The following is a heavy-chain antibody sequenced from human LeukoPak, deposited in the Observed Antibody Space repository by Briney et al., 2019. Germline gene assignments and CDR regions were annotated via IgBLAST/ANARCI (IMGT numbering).Heavy chain of an antibody. J-gene: IGHJ5*02. CDR3: AKGVGVYTNWFDP. CDR1: GFSFSTYA. Sequence: SGGSLRLSCAASGFSFSTYAMTCVRQAPGKGLECFSTITGSGGSTYYADSVKGRFTISRDNSKNKLYVQMNSLRAAATAVYYCAKGVGVYTNWFDPWGQGTLVTASS. CDR2: ITGSGGST. D-gene: IGHD3-10*01. V-gene: IGHV3-23*01.